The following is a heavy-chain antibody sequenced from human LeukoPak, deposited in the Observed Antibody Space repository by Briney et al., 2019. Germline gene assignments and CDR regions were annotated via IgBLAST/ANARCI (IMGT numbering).Heavy chain of an antibody. CDR1: GYTFTSYY. D-gene: IGHD3-10*01. V-gene: IGHV1-46*01. Sequence: EASVKVSCKASGYTFTSYYMHWVRQAPGQGLEWMGIINPSGGSTSYAQKFQGRVTMTRDMSTSTVYMELSSLSSEDTAVYYCARVETHYYGSGRALDYWGQGTLVTVSS. CDR3: ARVETHYYGSGRALDY. CDR2: INPSGGST. J-gene: IGHJ4*02.